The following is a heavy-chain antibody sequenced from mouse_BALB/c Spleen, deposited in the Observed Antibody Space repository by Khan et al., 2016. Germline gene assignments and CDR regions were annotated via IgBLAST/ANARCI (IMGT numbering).Heavy chain of an antibody. CDR3: GRHPLAEWFFDV. CDR2: IIYSGST. J-gene: IGHJ1*01. CDR1: GYSITSDYA. V-gene: IGHV3-2*02. D-gene: IGHD4-1*01. Sequence: EVQLQESGPGLVKPSQSLSLTCTVTGYSITSDYAWNWIRQFPGNKLEWMGYIIYSGSTSYNPSLKSRISITRDTSKNQFFLQLNSVTPEDTATYFCGRHPLAEWFFDVWGAGTTVTVSS.